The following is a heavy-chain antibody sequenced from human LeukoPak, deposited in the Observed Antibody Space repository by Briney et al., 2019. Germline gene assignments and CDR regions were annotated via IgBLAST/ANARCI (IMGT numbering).Heavy chain of an antibody. V-gene: IGHV4-34*01. D-gene: IGHD3-22*01. CDR3: ARFYQVVMDAFDI. CDR2: INHSGST. Sequence: KPSETLSLTCAVYGGSFSGYYWSWIRQPPGKGLEWIGEINHSGSTNYNPSLKSRVTISVDTSKNQFSLKLSSVTAADTAVFYCARFYQVVMDAFDIWGQGTMVTVSS. CDR1: GGSFSGYY. J-gene: IGHJ3*02.